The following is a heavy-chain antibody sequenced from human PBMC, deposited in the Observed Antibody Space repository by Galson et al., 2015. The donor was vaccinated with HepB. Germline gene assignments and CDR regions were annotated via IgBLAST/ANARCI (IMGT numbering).Heavy chain of an antibody. D-gene: IGHD3-10*01. CDR2: INDGSGNT. CDR1: GYTLNNHA. CDR3: ARDRPPPVISGALDI. J-gene: IGHJ3*02. Sequence: SVKVSCKAAGYTLNNHAMHWVRQAPGLGLEWMGWINDGSGNTRYSEKFQGRVTITVDTSANTVYMELSSLSAEDTAVYYCARDRPPPVISGALDIWGRGTLVTVSS. V-gene: IGHV1-3*01.